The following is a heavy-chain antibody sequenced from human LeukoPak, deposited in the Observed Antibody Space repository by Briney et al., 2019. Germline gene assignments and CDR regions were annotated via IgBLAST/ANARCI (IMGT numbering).Heavy chain of an antibody. V-gene: IGHV1-24*01. CDR2: FDPEDGET. Sequence: ASVKVSCKVSGYTLTELSMHWVRQAPGKGLEWMGGFDPEDGETIYAQKFQGRVTMTEDTSTDTAYMELSSLRSEDTAVYYCATAGQYYYDSSGEAFDIWGQGTMVTVSS. J-gene: IGHJ3*02. CDR1: GYTLTELS. D-gene: IGHD3-22*01. CDR3: ATAGQYYYDSSGEAFDI.